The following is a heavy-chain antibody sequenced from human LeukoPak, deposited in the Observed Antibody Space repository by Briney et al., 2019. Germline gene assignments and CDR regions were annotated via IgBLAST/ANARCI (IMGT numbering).Heavy chain of an antibody. CDR2: IKSKTDGGTT. J-gene: IGHJ4*02. D-gene: IGHD2-2*01. Sequence: GGSLRLSCVASGFTFSSLAMNWVRQAPGKGLEWVGRIKSKTDGGTTDYAAPVKGRFTISRDDSKNTLYLQMNSLKTEDTAVYYCRTFLGSSTSLVGYWGQGTLVT. V-gene: IGHV3-15*01. CDR3: RTFLGSSTSLVGY. CDR1: GFTFSSLA.